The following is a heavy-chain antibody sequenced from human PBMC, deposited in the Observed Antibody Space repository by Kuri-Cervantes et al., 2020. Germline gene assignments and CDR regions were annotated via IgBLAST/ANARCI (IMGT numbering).Heavy chain of an antibody. D-gene: IGHD2-15*01. CDR3: AKAAYCSGGSCYVIDYYYGMDV. V-gene: IGHV3-30-3*01. J-gene: IGHJ6*02. CDR1: GFTFSSYA. Sequence: GESLKISCAASGFTFSSYAMHWVRQAPGKGLEWVAVISYDGSNKYYADSVKGRFTISRDNSKNTLYLQMNSLRAEDTAVYYCAKAAYCSGGSCYVIDYYYGMDVWGQGTTVTVSS. CDR2: ISYDGSNK.